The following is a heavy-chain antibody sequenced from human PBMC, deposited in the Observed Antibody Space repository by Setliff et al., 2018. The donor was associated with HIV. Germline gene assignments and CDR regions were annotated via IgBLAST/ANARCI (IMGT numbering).Heavy chain of an antibody. CDR2: IAHIGST. V-gene: IGHV4-4*02. CDR1: GGSISSGNW. CDR3: ARTLRAAAMGVFGY. D-gene: IGHD5-18*01. Sequence: SETLSLTCAVSGGSISSGNWWSGGRQPPGKGLEWIGEIAHIGSTNYNPSVKSRVTISVDRSKNQFSLKLNSVTAADTAVYYCARTLRAAAMGVFGYWGQGALVTVSS. J-gene: IGHJ4*02.